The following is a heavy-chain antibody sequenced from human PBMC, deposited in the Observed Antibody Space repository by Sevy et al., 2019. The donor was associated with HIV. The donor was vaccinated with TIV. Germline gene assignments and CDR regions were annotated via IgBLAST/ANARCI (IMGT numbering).Heavy chain of an antibody. V-gene: IGHV3-7*03. CDR2: IRQDGSEK. CDR1: GFTFSSYW. D-gene: IGHD1-26*01. Sequence: GGSLRLSCAASGFTFSSYWMSWVRQAPGKGVEWVANIRQDGSEKDYVDSVKGRLTISRDNAKNSLYLKMNSLRAEDTAVYYCARGTIVGHIWGQGTMVTVSS. J-gene: IGHJ3*02. CDR3: ARGTIVGHI.